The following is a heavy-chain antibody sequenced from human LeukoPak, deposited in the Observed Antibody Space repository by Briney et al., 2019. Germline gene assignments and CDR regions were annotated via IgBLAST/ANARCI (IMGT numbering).Heavy chain of an antibody. Sequence: GGSLRLSCVASGFTVSSNYMSWVRQAPGKGLEWVAVMYSGGRTYYADSVKGRFTISRDNSKNTLYLQMNSLRADDTAVYYCSRGTSTSGWLDYWGQGTLLTVSS. CDR3: SRGTSTSGWLDY. J-gene: IGHJ4*02. CDR1: GFTVSSNY. D-gene: IGHD6-19*01. V-gene: IGHV3-53*01. CDR2: MYSGGRT.